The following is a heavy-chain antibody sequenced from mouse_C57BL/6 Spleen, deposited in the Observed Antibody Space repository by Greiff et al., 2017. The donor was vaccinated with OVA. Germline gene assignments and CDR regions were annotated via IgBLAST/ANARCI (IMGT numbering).Heavy chain of an antibody. CDR1: GYTFTSYW. D-gene: IGHD2-4*01. CDR3: ARRGDYGNFDY. CDR2: IDPSDSET. J-gene: IGHJ2*01. V-gene: IGHV1-52*01. Sequence: VQLQQPGAELVRPGSSVKLSCKASGYTFTSYWMHWVKQRPIQGLEWIGNIDPSDSETHYNQKFKDKATLTVDKSSSTAYMQLSSLTSEDSAVYYCARRGDYGNFDYWGQGTTLTVSS.